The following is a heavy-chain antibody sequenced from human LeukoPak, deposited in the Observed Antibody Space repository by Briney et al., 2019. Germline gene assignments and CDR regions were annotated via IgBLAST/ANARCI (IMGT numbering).Heavy chain of an antibody. Sequence: GRSLRLSCAASGFTFRSHEMNWVRQAPGKGLEWVSYISGSGSTIYYADSVKGRFTISRDNAKNSLYLQMNSLGAEDTAVYYCARGVTGYSSSWYGRGNWFDPWGQGTLVTVSS. V-gene: IGHV3-48*03. J-gene: IGHJ5*02. CDR2: ISGSGSTI. D-gene: IGHD6-13*01. CDR1: GFTFRSHE. CDR3: ARGVTGYSSSWYGRGNWFDP.